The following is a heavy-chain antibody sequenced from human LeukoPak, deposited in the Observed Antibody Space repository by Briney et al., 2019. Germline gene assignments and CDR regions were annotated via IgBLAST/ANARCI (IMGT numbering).Heavy chain of an antibody. V-gene: IGHV3-66*01. Sequence: GGSLRLSCAASGFIVSTNHMSWVRQAPGKGLEWVSFIYRGGNTYYADSVKGGFSISRDDSKNMVYLQLNSLRAEDTAVYYCARVGSYSSASLGIDYWGQGTLVTVSS. J-gene: IGHJ4*02. CDR2: IYRGGNT. CDR1: GFIVSTNH. CDR3: ARVGSYSSASLGIDY. D-gene: IGHD6-6*01.